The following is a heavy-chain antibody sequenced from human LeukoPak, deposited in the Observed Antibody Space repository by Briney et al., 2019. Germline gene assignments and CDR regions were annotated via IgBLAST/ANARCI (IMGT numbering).Heavy chain of an antibody. CDR2: IIPIFGTA. CDR1: GYTFTSYG. V-gene: IGHV1-69*05. CDR3: ARTVYYYDSSQDY. D-gene: IGHD3-22*01. Sequence: SVKVSCKASGYTFTSYGISWVRQAPGQGLEWMRGIIPIFGTANYAQKFQGRVTITTDESTSTAYMELSSLRSEDTAVYYCARTVYYYDSSQDYWGQGNLVTVSS. J-gene: IGHJ4*02.